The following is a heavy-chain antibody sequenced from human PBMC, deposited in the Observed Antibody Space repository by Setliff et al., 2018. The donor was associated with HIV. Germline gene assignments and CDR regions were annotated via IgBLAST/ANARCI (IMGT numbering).Heavy chain of an antibody. CDR2: ISSSSSYI. CDR3: ARDRIAVAGLYYYYMDV. J-gene: IGHJ6*03. D-gene: IGHD6-19*01. V-gene: IGHV3-21*01. CDR1: GFTFSAYS. Sequence: GGSLRLSCAAAGFTFSAYSMSWVRQAPGKGLEWVSSISSSSSYIYYADSVRGRFTISRDNAKNSLSLQMNSLKAEDTAVYYCARDRIAVAGLYYYYMDVWGKGITVTVSS.